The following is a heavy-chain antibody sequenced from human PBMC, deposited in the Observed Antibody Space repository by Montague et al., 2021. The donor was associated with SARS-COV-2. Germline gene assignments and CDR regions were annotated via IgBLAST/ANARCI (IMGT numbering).Heavy chain of an antibody. D-gene: IGHD5-24*01. CDR1: GGSISTYY. J-gene: IGHJ2*01. V-gene: IGHV4-59*12. CDR2: TYYSGST. Sequence: ETLSLTCTASGGSISTYYWSWIRQPPGKGLEWIGYTYYSGSTNYSPSLKSRVTISVDTSKNQFSLKLSSVTAADTAVYYCARDGYNAHQNYWYFDLWGRGTLVTVSS. CDR3: ARDGYNAHQNYWYFDL.